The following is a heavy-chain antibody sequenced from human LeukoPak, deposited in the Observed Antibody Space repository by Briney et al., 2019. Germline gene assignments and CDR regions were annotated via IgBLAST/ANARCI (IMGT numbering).Heavy chain of an antibody. CDR1: GYIFTNYY. CDR3: AKAIVAGAPGRFDY. J-gene: IGHJ4*02. CDR2: INPSGGST. V-gene: IGHV1-46*01. D-gene: IGHD2-2*01. Sequence: ASVKVSCKASGYIFTNYYMHWVRQAPGQGLEWMGIINPSGGSTSYAQKFQGRVTMTRDTSTSTVYMELSSLRPEDTAMYYCAKAIVAGAPGRFDYWGQGTLVTVSS.